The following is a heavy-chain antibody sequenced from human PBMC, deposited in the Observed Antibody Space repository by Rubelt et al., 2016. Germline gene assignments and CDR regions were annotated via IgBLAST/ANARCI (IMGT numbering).Heavy chain of an antibody. Sequence: QVKLQESGPGLVKPSETLSLTCTVSGGSISDYHWSWIRQPPGKGLEWIGYVHYTGSTNYNPSLESRVVISVDTSTNQFSRRLGSVTAADTAVYYCARQVRVLYYSDYWGQGTLVTVSS. CDR1: GGSISDYH. V-gene: IGHV4-59*01. J-gene: IGHJ4*02. CDR2: VHYTGST. CDR3: ARQVRVLYYSDY.